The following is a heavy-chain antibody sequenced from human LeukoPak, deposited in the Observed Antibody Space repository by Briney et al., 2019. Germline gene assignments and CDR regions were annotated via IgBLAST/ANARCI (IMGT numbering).Heavy chain of an antibody. J-gene: IGHJ5*02. Sequence: GGSLRLSCAASGFTFSSYSMNWVRQAPGKGLEWVAVISYDGSNKYYADSVKGRFTISRDNSKNTLYLQMNSLRAEDTAVYYCARVSLRLSPKGWFDPWGQGTLVTVSS. V-gene: IGHV3-30*03. D-gene: IGHD3-16*02. CDR2: ISYDGSNK. CDR1: GFTFSSYS. CDR3: ARVSLRLSPKGWFDP.